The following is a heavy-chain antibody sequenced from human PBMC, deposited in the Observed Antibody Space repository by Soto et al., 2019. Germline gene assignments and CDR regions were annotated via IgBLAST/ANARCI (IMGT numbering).Heavy chain of an antibody. CDR2: IWYDGSNK. D-gene: IGHD3-22*01. CDR1: GFTFSSYG. CDR3: ARLPITYYYDSSGYYYDY. Sequence: GGSLRLSCAASGFTFSSYGMHWVRQAPGRGLEWVAVIWYDGSNKYYADSVKGRFTISRDNSKNTLYLQMNSLRAEDTAVYYCARLPITYYYDSSGYYYDYWGQGTLVTVSS. J-gene: IGHJ4*02. V-gene: IGHV3-33*01.